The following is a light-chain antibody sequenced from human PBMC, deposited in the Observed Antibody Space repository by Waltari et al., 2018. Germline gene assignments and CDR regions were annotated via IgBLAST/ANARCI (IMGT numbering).Light chain of an antibody. CDR1: QGIRSG. J-gene: IGKJ5*01. Sequence: AIQLTQSPSSLSASIGDRVTISCRASQGIRSGLAWYQHKPGQPPKLLIYDASTLDSGVPSRFSGSGSGTDFTLTISSLQPEDFATYYCQQCLTYPQAFGQGTRLEIK. CDR2: DAS. V-gene: IGKV1-13*02. CDR3: QQCLTYPQA.